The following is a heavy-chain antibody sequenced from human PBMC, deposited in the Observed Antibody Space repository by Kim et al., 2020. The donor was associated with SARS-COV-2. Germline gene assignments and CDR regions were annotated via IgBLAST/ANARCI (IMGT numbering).Heavy chain of an antibody. CDR2: INPNSGGT. D-gene: IGHD1-26*01. J-gene: IGHJ6*02. V-gene: IGHV1-2*06. CDR1: GYTFTGYY. CDR3: ATYSGSYLDYYYGMDV. Sequence: ASVKVSCKASGYTFTGYYMHWVRQAPGQGLEWMGRINPNSGGTNYAQKFQGRVTMTRDTSISTAYMELSRLRSDDTAVYYCATYSGSYLDYYYGMDVWGQGTTFTVSS.